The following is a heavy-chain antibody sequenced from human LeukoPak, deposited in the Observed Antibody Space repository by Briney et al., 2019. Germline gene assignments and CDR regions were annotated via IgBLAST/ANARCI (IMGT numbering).Heavy chain of an antibody. Sequence: SETLSLTCAVWGGSFSGYYWRGLRQPRGKGREGRGEINHSGRTNYNPSRKSGGNISVDTSKNQFSLKLSSVTAADTAVYYCALHGKLGIQVRAPRYYYYMDVWGKGTTVTVSS. CDR2: INHSGRT. J-gene: IGHJ6*03. CDR1: GGSFSGYY. D-gene: IGHD7-27*01. CDR3: ALHGKLGIQVRAPRYYYYMDV. V-gene: IGHV4-34*01.